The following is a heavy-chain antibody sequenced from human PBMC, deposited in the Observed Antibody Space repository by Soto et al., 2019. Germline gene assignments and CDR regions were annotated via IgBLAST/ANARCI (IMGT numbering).Heavy chain of an antibody. D-gene: IGHD3-3*01. V-gene: IGHV1-24*01. J-gene: IGHJ6*03. CDR1: GYTLTALP. Sequence: ASVKVSCKVSGYTLTALPMHWVRQAPGNGLEWMGSINPIHGIANYAQKFQGRVTMTADKSTGTAYMELSSLRSEDTAVYYCASSRITIFGVDQYYYYYMDVWGKGTTVTSP. CDR2: INPIHGIA. CDR3: ASSRITIFGVDQYYYYYMDV.